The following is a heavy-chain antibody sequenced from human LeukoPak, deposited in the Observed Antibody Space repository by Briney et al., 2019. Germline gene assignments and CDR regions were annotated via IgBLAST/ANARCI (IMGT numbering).Heavy chain of an antibody. J-gene: IGHJ3*02. V-gene: IGHV1-2*02. Sequence: ASVRVSCKASGYTFTGYNMHWLRQAPGQGLEWMGWINPNRGGTNYAQKFQDRVTMTRDTSISTVYMELSRLRSDDTAVYYCARGDAFDIWGQGTMVTVSS. CDR2: INPNRGGT. CDR3: ARGDAFDI. CDR1: GYTFTGYN.